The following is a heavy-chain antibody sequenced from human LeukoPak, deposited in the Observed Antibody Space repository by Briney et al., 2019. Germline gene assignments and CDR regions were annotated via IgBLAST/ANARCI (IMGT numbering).Heavy chain of an antibody. CDR2: IWYDGSDK. D-gene: IGHD2-21*01. CDR1: GYTFSSHG. CDR3: ARLWGSVSGYFDY. V-gene: IGHV3-33*01. Sequence: PGRSLRLSCAVSGYTFSSHGMHWVRQAPGKGLEWVAAIWYDGSDKYYADSVKGRFTISRGNSKNMLYLQMDSLRAEDTALYYCARLWGSVSGYFDYWGQGTLVTVSS. J-gene: IGHJ4*02.